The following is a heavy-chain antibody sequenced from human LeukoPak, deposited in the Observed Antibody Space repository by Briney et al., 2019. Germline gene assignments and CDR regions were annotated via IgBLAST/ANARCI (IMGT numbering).Heavy chain of an antibody. CDR1: GGSISSGSYY. CDR2: IYTSGST. D-gene: IGHD6-13*01. J-gene: IGHJ5*02. V-gene: IGHV4-61*02. CDR3: ARVGYSSSWYPFDP. Sequence: TLSLTCTVSGGSISSGSYYWSWIRQPAGKGLEWIGRIYTSGSTNYNPSLKSRVTISVDTSKNQFSLKLSSVTAADTAVYYCARVGYSSSWYPFDPWGQGTLVTVSS.